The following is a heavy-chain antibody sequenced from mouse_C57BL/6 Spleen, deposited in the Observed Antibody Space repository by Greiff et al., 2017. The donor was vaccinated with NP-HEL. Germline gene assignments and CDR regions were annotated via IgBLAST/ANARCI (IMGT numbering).Heavy chain of an antibody. D-gene: IGHD1-1*01. J-gene: IGHJ2*01. V-gene: IGHV3-6*01. CDR2: ISYDGSN. CDR3: ARGEGSSYPFDY. Sequence: EVKLEESGPGLVKPSQSLSLTCSVTGYSITSGYYWNWIRQFPGNKLEWMGYISYDGSNNYNPSLKNRISITRDTSKNQFFLKLNSVTTEDTATYYCARGEGSSYPFDYWGQSTTLTVSS. CDR1: GYSITSGYY.